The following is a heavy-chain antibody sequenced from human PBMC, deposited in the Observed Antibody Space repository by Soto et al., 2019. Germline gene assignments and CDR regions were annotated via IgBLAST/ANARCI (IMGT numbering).Heavy chain of an antibody. D-gene: IGHD6-13*01. Sequence: SETLSLTCTVSGGSISSGGYCWSWIRQPPGKGLEWIGYIYYSGSTYYNPSLKSRVTISLDTSKNQFSLKLSSVTAADTAVYYCARHYSSSSWYYPYFDYWGQGTLVTVS. J-gene: IGHJ4*02. V-gene: IGHV4-30-4*01. CDR1: GGSISSGGYC. CDR2: IYYSGST. CDR3: ARHYSSSSWYYPYFDY.